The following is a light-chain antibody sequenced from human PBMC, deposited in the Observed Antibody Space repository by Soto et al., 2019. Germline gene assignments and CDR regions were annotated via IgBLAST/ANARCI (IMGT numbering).Light chain of an antibody. Sequence: QSVLTQPASVSGSPGQSITISCTGTSSDVGGYNYVSWYQHHQGKAPKLMIFDVSNRPSGVSNRFSGSKSGNTASLTISGLQPEDEADYYCSSYTTSNTRQIVFGTGTKLTVL. J-gene: IGLJ1*01. CDR2: DVS. CDR1: SSDVGGYNY. V-gene: IGLV2-14*03. CDR3: SSYTTSNTRQIV.